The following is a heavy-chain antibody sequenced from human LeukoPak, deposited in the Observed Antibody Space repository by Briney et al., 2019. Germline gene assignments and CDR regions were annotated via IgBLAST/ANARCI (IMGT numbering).Heavy chain of an antibody. CDR2: INHSGST. J-gene: IGHJ6*02. CDR3: ARGRRRVAILNYYYGMDV. Sequence: SGTLSLTCAVYGGSFSGYYWSWIRQPPGKGLEWIGEINHSGSTNYNPSLKSRVTISVDTSKNQFSLKLSSVTAADTAVYYCARGRRRVAILNYYYGMDVWGQGTTVTVSS. CDR1: GGSFSGYY. V-gene: IGHV4-34*01. D-gene: IGHD2-15*01.